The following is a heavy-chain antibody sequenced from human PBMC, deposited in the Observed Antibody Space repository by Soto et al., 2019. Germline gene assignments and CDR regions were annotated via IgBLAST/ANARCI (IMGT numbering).Heavy chain of an antibody. CDR3: ARAYTYDFDH. J-gene: IGHJ4*02. V-gene: IGHV2-5*01. D-gene: IGHD2-21*01. Sequence: KESGPTLVKPTQTLTLTCTFSGFSFGVSGVGVGWIRQPPGRALEWLGLVFWNDDKRYSPSLESRLTLTKDTSNNQVVLTVTNWDPGDTGTYYCARAYTYDFDHWGQGTLVTVSS. CDR2: VFWNDDK. CDR1: GFSFGVSGVG.